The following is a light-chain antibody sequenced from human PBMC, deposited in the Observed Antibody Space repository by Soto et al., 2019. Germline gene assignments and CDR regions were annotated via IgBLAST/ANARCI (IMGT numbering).Light chain of an antibody. J-gene: IGKJ3*01. CDR2: AAS. CDR1: QGIRNF. Sequence: DIQMTQSPTSLSASVGDSVTITCRASQGIRNFVAWYQLKPGKPPKLLIYAASTLQSGVPSRFSGSGSGTHFTLTINSLQPEDVSTYSCQRYRSVPVFGPGTKVEI. CDR3: QRYRSVPV. V-gene: IGKV1-27*01.